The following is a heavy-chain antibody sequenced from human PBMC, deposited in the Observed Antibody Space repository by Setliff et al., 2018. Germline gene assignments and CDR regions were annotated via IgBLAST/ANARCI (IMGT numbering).Heavy chain of an antibody. J-gene: IGHJ5*02. CDR1: GVSVSRHY. Sequence: SETLSLTCIVSGVSVSRHYWSWIRQPPGKTLEWIGYICTGGSTTYNPSLKSRVTLSLDTSKNHLSLNLTSVTAADTAVYYCARDVWGAGTGWFDPWGLGILVTVS. CDR2: ICTGGST. D-gene: IGHD1-1*01. CDR3: ARDVWGAGTGWFDP. V-gene: IGHV4-4*08.